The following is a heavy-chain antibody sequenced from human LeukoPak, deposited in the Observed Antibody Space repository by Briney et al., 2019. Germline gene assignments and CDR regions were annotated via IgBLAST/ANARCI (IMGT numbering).Heavy chain of an antibody. J-gene: IGHJ6*03. CDR2: IYYSGST. Sequence: PSETLSLTCTVSGGSISSSSYYWGWIRQPPGKGLEWIGSIYYSGSTYYNPSLKSRVTISVDTSKNQFSLKLSSVTAADTAVYYCAKQRGYYYYYYIDVWGKGTTVTVSS. V-gene: IGHV4-39*01. CDR1: GGSISSSSYY. CDR3: AKQRGYYYYYYIDV.